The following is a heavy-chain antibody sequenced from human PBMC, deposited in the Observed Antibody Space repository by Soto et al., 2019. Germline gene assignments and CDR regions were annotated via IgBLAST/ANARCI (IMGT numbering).Heavy chain of an antibody. CDR3: AREPNYIDY. CDR2: ISAYNGNT. Sequence: QVQLVQSGAEVKKPGASVKVSCKASGYTFTSYGISWVRQAPGQGLEWMGWISAYNGNTKYAQKLQGRVTMTTDTTTSAASMVLTSQRPDDTAVHYCAREPNYIDYWGQGTLVTVSS. J-gene: IGHJ4*02. CDR1: GYTFTSYG. V-gene: IGHV1-18*01.